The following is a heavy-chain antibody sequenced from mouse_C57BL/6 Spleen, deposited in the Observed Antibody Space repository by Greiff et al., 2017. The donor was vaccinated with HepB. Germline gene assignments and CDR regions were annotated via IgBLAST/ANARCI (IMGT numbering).Heavy chain of an antibody. V-gene: IGHV1-54*01. D-gene: IGHD1-1*01. CDR2: INPGSGGT. J-gene: IGHJ3*01. Sequence: VQHQESGAELVRPGTSVKVSCKASGYAFTNYLIEWVKQRPGQGLEWIGVINPGSGGTNYNEKFKGKATLTADKSSSTAYMQLSSLTSEDSAVYFCARGVITTVVAPFAYWGQGTLVTVSA. CDR3: ARGVITTVVAPFAY. CDR1: GYAFTNYL.